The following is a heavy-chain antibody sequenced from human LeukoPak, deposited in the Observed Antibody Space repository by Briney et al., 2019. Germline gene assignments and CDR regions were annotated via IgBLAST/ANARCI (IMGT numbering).Heavy chain of an antibody. V-gene: IGHV1-69*13. CDR3: ASDYSVGAIYYFDY. CDR1: GGTFSSYA. CDR2: IIPIFGTA. J-gene: IGHJ4*02. D-gene: IGHD1-26*01. Sequence: GASVKVSCKASGGTFSSYAIGWVRQAPGQGLEWMGGIIPIFGTANYAQKFQGRVTITADESTSTAYMELSSLRSEDTAVYYCASDYSVGAIYYFDYWGQGTLVTVSS.